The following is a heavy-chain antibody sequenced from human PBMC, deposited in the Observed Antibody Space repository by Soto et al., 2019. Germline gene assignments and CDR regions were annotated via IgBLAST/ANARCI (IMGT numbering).Heavy chain of an antibody. CDR1: GGSISSSSYY. J-gene: IGHJ5*02. CDR3: ARQPSTYNWFDP. V-gene: IGHV4-39*01. Sequence: QLQLQESGPGLVKPSETLSLTCTVSGGSISSSSYYWGWIRQPPGKGLEWIGSIYYSGSTYYNPSLKSRVTISVDTSKNQFSLKLSSVTAADTAVYYCARQPSTYNWFDPWGQGTLVTVSS. CDR2: IYYSGST.